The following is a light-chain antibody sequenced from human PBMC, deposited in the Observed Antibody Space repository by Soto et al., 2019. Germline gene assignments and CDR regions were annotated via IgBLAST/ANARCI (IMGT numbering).Light chain of an antibody. Sequence: EIVLTQSPATLSLSPGERATLSCRASQSVSIYLAWYQQKPGQPPRLLIYDASNRAAGIPSRFSGSGSGTDFTLTISSLEPEDFAVYYCQQRSNWPPLTFGGGTKVEIK. CDR1: QSVSIY. V-gene: IGKV3-11*01. CDR2: DAS. CDR3: QQRSNWPPLT. J-gene: IGKJ4*01.